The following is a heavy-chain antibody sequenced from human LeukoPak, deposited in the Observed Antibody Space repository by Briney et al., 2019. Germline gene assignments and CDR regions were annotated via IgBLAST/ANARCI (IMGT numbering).Heavy chain of an antibody. CDR1: GFTFSSYG. CDR2: TSYDGSNK. J-gene: IGHJ4*02. CDR3: AKDYYGDSLAFDY. V-gene: IGHV3-30*18. Sequence: PGGSLRLPCAASGFTFSSYGMHWVRQAPGKGLEWVAVTSYDGSNKYYADSVKRRFTISRDNSKNTLYLQMNSLRAEDTAVYYCAKDYYGDSLAFDYWGQGTLVTVSS. D-gene: IGHD4-17*01.